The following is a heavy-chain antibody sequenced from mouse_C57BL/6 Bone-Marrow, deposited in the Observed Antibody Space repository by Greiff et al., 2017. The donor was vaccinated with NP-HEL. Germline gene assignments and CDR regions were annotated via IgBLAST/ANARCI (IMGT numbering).Heavy chain of an antibody. D-gene: IGHD2-5*01. V-gene: IGHV1-9*01. CDR3: AKSWGSNYPWFAC. Sequence: QVQLQQSGAELMKPGASVKLSRKATGYTFTGHWIEWVKQRPGHGPEWIGEILPGSGSTNYNEKFKGKATFTADTSSNTAYMQLSSLTTEDSAIYYCAKSWGSNYPWFACWGQGTLVTVSA. CDR2: ILPGSGST. J-gene: IGHJ3*01. CDR1: GYTFTGHW.